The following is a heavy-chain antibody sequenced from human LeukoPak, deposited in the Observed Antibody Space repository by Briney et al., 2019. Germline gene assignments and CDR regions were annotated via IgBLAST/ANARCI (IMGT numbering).Heavy chain of an antibody. CDR1: GFTFTKYW. Sequence: GDSLRLSCAASGFTFTKYWMTWVRQAPGKGLEWVGNIKQDGSDKNYMDSVKGRFTISRDNTKNSVYLQMSSLRAEDTAVYYCARAIAARPGYYYMDVWGKGTTVTVSS. D-gene: IGHD6-6*01. V-gene: IGHV3-7*01. CDR3: ARAIAARPGYYYMDV. CDR2: IKQDGSDK. J-gene: IGHJ6*03.